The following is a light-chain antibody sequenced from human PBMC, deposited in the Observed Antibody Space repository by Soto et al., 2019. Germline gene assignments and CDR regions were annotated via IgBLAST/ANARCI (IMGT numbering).Light chain of an antibody. J-gene: IGLJ1*01. V-gene: IGLV2-8*01. Sequence: QSVLTQPPSASGSPGQSVTISCTGTTSDVGAYTYVSWYQQHPGNAHKLLIYGVTERPSGVPDRFSGSKSGNTASLTVSGLQTEDEAYYYCSSYAGGNNYVFGTGTKLTVL. CDR1: TSDVGAYTY. CDR2: GVT. CDR3: SSYAGGNNYV.